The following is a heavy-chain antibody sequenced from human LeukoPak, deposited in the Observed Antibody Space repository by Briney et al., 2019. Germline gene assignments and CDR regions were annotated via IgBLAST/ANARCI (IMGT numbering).Heavy chain of an antibody. J-gene: IGHJ4*02. CDR1: GFTVSSNS. D-gene: IGHD3-22*01. V-gene: IGHV3-66*03. CDR2: IYSDNT. CDR3: AKDRRGYYDSSGYFDY. Sequence: GGSLRLSCTVSGFTVSSNSMSWVRQAPGKGLEWVSFIYSDNTHYSDSVKGRFTISRDNSKNTLYLQMNSLRAEDTAVYYCAKDRRGYYDSSGYFDYWGQGTLVTVSS.